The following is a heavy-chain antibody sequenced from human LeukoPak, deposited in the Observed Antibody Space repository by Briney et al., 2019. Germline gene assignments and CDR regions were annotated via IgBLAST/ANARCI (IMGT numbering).Heavy chain of an antibody. D-gene: IGHD1-14*01. V-gene: IGHV3-30*02. CDR3: VKDNPLDH. J-gene: IGHJ5*02. CDR1: GFTFSSYG. CDR2: IRYDGNIK. Sequence: GGSLRLSCGASGFTFSSYGMLWVRQSPGKGLEWVAFIRYDGNIKFYADSMKGRFTISRDNSKNTLYVHINSRRPEDTALYYCVKDNPLDHWGQGTLVIVSS.